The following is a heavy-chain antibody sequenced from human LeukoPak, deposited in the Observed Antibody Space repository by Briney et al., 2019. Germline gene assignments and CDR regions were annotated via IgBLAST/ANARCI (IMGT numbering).Heavy chain of an antibody. CDR3: ARGGYYDKEAFDI. CDR1: GFPFSSYA. J-gene: IGHJ3*02. Sequence: GGSLRLSCSASGFPFSSYAMHWVRQAPGKGLEYVSAISDSGGNTNYADSVKGRFTISRDNSKNTLYLQMSSLRAEDTAVYYCARGGYYDKEAFDIWGQGTMVTVSS. D-gene: IGHD3-22*01. CDR2: ISDSGGNT. V-gene: IGHV3-64D*09.